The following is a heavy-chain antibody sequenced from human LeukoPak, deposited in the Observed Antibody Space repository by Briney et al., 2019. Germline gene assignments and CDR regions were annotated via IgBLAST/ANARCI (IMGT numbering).Heavy chain of an antibody. J-gene: IGHJ4*02. D-gene: IGHD3-16*01. V-gene: IGHV3-21*01. CDR2: ISSSSNYI. CDR3: ARGLDWGY. Sequence: GGSLRLSCAASGFTFSSYEMNWVRQAPGKGLEWVSSISSSSNYIDYADSVKGRFTISRDNAKNSLYLQMHSLRAEDTAVYYCARGLDWGYWGQGTLVTVSS. CDR1: GFTFSSYE.